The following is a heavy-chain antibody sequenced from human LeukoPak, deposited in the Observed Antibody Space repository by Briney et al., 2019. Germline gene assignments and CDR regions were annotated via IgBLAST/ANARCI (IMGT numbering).Heavy chain of an antibody. V-gene: IGHV4-59*01. CDR3: ARTGVVATSYFFDY. CDR2: IYYSGSA. D-gene: IGHD5-12*01. CDR1: GGSISSYY. Sequence: PSETLSLTCTVSGGSISSYYCSWIRQPPGKGLEWIGFIYYSGSANYNPSLRSRVTMSVDTSKNQFSLKLTSVTAADTAVYYCARTGVVATSYFFDYWGQGILVTVSS. J-gene: IGHJ4*02.